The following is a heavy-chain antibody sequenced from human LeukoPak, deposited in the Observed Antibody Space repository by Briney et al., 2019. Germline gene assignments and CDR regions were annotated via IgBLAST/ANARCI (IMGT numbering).Heavy chain of an antibody. CDR1: GYTFTGYY. J-gene: IGHJ6*02. Sequence: ASVKVSCKASGYTFTGYYMHWVRQAPGQGLEWMGWINPNSGGTNYAQKFQGRVTMTRDTSISTAYMELSRLRSDDTAVHYCARDQITIPDYYYYGMDVRGQGTTVTVSS. CDR3: ARDQITIPDYYYYGMDV. CDR2: INPNSGGT. V-gene: IGHV1-2*02. D-gene: IGHD3-3*01.